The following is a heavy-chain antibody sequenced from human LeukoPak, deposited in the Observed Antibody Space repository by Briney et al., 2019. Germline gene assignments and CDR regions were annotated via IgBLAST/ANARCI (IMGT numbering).Heavy chain of an antibody. J-gene: IGHJ5*02. CDR3: ARESTRYDILTGYAPAGNWFDP. CDR2: IYYSGST. D-gene: IGHD3-9*01. V-gene: IGHV4-59*01. CDR1: GFTFSNAW. Sequence: GSLRLSCAASGFTFSNAWMSWVRQAPGKGLEWIGYIYYSGSTNYNPSLKSRVTISVDTSKNQFSLKLSSVTAADTAVYYCARESTRYDILTGYAPAGNWFDPWGQGTLVTVSS.